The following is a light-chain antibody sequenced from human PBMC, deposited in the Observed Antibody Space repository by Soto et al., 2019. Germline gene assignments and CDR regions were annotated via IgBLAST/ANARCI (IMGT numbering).Light chain of an antibody. CDR1: QSISSW. Sequence: DIPMTQSPSTLSASVGDRVTVICRASQSISSWLAWYQQKPGKAPKLLIYDASSLESGVPSRFSGSGSGTEFTLTISSLQPGDFATYYCQQYHSYSPFTFGPGTKVDIK. J-gene: IGKJ3*01. CDR2: DAS. V-gene: IGKV1-5*02. CDR3: QQYHSYSPFT.